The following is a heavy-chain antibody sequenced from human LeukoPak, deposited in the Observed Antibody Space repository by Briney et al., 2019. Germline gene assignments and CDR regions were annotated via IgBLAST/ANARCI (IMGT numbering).Heavy chain of an antibody. CDR2: INYIGST. Sequence: SETLSLTCTVSGDSISNHNYFWGWIRQPPGKGLEWIGSINYIGSTYFNLSLKSRVTVSVDTSKNHFSLKLSSVTAADTGVYYCATSVYSSGWHPFFDYWGQGAPVIVSS. D-gene: IGHD6-19*01. CDR3: ATSVYSSGWHPFFDY. CDR1: GDSISNHNYF. V-gene: IGHV4-39*02. J-gene: IGHJ4*02.